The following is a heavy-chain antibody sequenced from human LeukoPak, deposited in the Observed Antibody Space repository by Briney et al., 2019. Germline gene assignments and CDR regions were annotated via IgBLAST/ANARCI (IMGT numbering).Heavy chain of an antibody. CDR1: GGSISSYY. D-gene: IGHD3-9*01. CDR3: ARARYYDILTGPPMGFDP. V-gene: IGHV4-59*01. CDR2: IYYSGST. Sequence: PSETLSLTCTVSGGSISSYYWSWIRQPPGKGLEWIGYIYYSGSTNYNPSLKSRVPISVDTSKNQFSLKLSSVTAADTAVYYCARARYYDILTGPPMGFDPWGQGTLVTVSS. J-gene: IGHJ5*02.